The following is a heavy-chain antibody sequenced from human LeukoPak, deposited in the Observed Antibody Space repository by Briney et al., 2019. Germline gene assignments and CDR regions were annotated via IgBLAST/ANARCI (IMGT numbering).Heavy chain of an antibody. J-gene: IGHJ3*02. D-gene: IGHD5-18*01. CDR2: IYYSGGT. Sequence: PSETLSLTCTVYGGSISSDYWSWIRQPPGKRLDWIGYIYYSGGTNYNPSLKSRVTISVDTSKKQFSLKLSSVTAADTAVYYCARMILLRGYNYGGFDIWGQGTMVTVSS. V-gene: IGHV4-59*01. CDR1: GGSISSDY. CDR3: ARMILLRGYNYGGFDI.